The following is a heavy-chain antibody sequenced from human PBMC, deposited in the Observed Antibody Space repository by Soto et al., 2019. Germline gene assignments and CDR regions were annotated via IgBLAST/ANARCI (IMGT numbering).Heavy chain of an antibody. J-gene: IGHJ3*02. D-gene: IGHD3-22*01. CDR2: IIPIFGTA. V-gene: IGHV1-69*12. CDR3: ARLYYYDSSGYFDAFDI. CDR1: GGTFSSYA. Sequence: QVQLVQSGAEVKKPGSSVKVSCKASGGTFSSYAISWVRQAPGQGLEWMGGIIPIFGTANYAQKFQGRVTITADEVTITAYMELSSLRSEDTAVYYCARLYYYDSSGYFDAFDIWGQGTMVTVSS.